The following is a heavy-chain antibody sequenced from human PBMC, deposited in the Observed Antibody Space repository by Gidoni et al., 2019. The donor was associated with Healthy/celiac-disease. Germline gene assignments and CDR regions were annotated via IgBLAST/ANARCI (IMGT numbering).Heavy chain of an antibody. CDR1: GFTFSTYS. CDR3: ARDTGYRLYSSGWDFDY. CDR2: ISSSSSYI. D-gene: IGHD6-19*01. V-gene: IGHV3-21*01. J-gene: IGHJ4*02. Sequence: EVQLVESGGGLVKPGGSLRLSCAASGFTFSTYSMNWVRQAPGKGLEWVSSISSSSSYIYYADSVKGRFTISRDNAKNSLYLQMNSLRAEDTAVYYCARDTGYRLYSSGWDFDYWGQGTLVTVSS.